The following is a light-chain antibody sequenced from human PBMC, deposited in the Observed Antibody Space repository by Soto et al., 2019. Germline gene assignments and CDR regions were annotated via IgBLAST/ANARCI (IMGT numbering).Light chain of an antibody. V-gene: IGKV3-15*01. J-gene: IGKJ1*01. CDR3: QQYNNWPPWT. Sequence: EIVMTQSPTTLSVSPGERATLSCRASGGVTSNLAWYQQKPGQAPRLLIYGASTRATGIPARFSGSGSGTEFTLIISSLQSEDFAVYYCQQYNNWPPWTFGQGTKVDI. CDR2: GAS. CDR1: GGVTSN.